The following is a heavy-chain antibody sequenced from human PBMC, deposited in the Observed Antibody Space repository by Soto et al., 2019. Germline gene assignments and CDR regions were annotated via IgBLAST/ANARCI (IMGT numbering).Heavy chain of an antibody. CDR2: ITSSGSEA. V-gene: IGHV3-23*01. CDR1: GFSFGASA. Sequence: EVQLLESGGGLVQPGGSLRLSCAASGFSFGASAMSWVRQAPGKWLEYVSSITSSGSEAFHAASVKGRFTMSRDNSKNMVYLQMNSLRAEDTAVYYCSREVYVSGWYWDSWGQGALVTVSS. D-gene: IGHD6-19*01. J-gene: IGHJ4*02. CDR3: SREVYVSGWYWDS.